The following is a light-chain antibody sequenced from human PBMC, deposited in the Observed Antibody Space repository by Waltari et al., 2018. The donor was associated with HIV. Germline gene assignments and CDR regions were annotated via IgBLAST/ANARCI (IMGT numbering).Light chain of an antibody. CDR3: MQALQTPFT. Sequence: DIVMTQSPLSLPVTPGEPASISCRSSQSLLQSDGHNYLDWYLQKPGQSPQLLVDLASNRASGVPDRFSGSGSGTDFTLKISRVESEDVGVYYCMQALQTPFTFGPGTKVDIK. CDR1: QSLLQSDGHNY. J-gene: IGKJ3*01. CDR2: LAS. V-gene: IGKV2-28*01.